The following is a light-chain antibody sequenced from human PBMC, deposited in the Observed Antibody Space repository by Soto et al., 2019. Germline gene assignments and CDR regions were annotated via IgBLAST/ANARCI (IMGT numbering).Light chain of an antibody. CDR1: QSVSSSY. CDR3: RQYGSSPLIS. CDR2: DAS. Sequence: IVLTNYPDTLAESPGERATLSGRASQSVSSSYLAWYQQKPGQAPRLLIYDASSRATGIPDRCSGGRSGREFTIRTRSLLSEEVAVYYCRQYGSSPLISFGQGTRLEIK. V-gene: IGKV3-20*01. J-gene: IGKJ5*01.